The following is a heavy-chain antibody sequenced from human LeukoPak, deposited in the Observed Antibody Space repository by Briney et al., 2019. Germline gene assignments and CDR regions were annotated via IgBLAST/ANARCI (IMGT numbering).Heavy chain of an antibody. V-gene: IGHV1-24*01. D-gene: IGHD3-22*01. CDR2: FDPEDGET. CDR3: ATLVITTLIPYYHYGMDV. Sequence: GASVKVSCKVSGYTLTELSMHWVRQAPGKGLEWMGGFDPEDGETIYAQKFQGRVTMTEDTSTDTAYMELSSLRSEDTAVYYCATLVITTLIPYYHYGMDVWGQGTTVTVSS. J-gene: IGHJ6*02. CDR1: GYTLTELS.